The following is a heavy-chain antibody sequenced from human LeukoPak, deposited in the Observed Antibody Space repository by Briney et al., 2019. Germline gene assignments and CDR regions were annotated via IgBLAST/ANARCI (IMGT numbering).Heavy chain of an antibody. D-gene: IGHD6-13*01. CDR2: MNPNSGNT. CDR3: AREVAAAGTFDY. CDR1: GYTFTSYD. V-gene: IGHV1-8*01. J-gene: IGHJ4*02. Sequence: ASVKVSCKASGYTFTSYDINWVRQATGQGLEWMGWMNPNSGNTGYAQKFQGRVTMTRDTSISTAYMELSRLRSDDTAVYYCAREVAAAGTFDYWGQGTLVTVSS.